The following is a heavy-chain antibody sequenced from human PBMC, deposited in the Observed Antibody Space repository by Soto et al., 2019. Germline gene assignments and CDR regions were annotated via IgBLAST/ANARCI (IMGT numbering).Heavy chain of an antibody. D-gene: IGHD1-26*01. CDR2: VNQDGSEK. CDR1: GFSFGSYW. CDR3: VRGQGRVDY. Sequence: EVQLVESGGGLVQPGGSLRLSCAASGFSFGSYWMTWVRQTPGKGLEWVANVNQDGSEKHYVDSVKGRFTISRDNAERSLYLQVNSLRAEDTAVYYCVRGQGRVDYWGLGTLVTVSS. V-gene: IGHV3-7*05. J-gene: IGHJ4*02.